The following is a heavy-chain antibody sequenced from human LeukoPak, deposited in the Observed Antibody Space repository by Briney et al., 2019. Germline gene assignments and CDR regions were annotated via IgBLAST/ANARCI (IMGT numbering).Heavy chain of an antibody. CDR1: GFTFNSYW. J-gene: IGHJ4*02. Sequence: GGSLRLSYAASGFTFNSYWMHWVRQAPGKGLVWVSRINSDGSSTKDADSVKGRFTISRDNAKNTLYLQMNSLRAEDTAVYFCAREPLGAGQYYFDSWGQGTLVTVSS. CDR2: INSDGSST. CDR3: AREPLGAGQYYFDS. V-gene: IGHV3-74*03. D-gene: IGHD6-19*01.